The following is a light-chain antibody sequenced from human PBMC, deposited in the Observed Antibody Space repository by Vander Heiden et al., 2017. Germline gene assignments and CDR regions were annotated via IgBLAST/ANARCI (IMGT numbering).Light chain of an antibody. CDR3: SSHAGSSAV. CDR2: DVT. Sequence: QSALTQPPSASGSPGQSVTISCTGTSSAVGAYNYVSWYQQHPGKAPTLINDDVTKRPAGVPDRFSGSKSGNTAFLTVSGLQAEDEADYYCSSHAGSSAVFGGGTTVTVL. CDR1: SSAVGAYNY. J-gene: IGLJ3*02. V-gene: IGLV2-8*01.